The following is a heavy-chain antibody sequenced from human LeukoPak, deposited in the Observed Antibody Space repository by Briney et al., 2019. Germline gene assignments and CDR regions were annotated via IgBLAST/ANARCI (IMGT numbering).Heavy chain of an antibody. CDR1: GFTFSSYA. J-gene: IGHJ4*02. D-gene: IGHD6-19*01. V-gene: IGHV3-64*01. CDR2: ISSNGGST. CDR3: ARAEEQWLVWGVPDY. Sequence: PGGSPRLSCAASGFTFSSYAMHWVRQAPGKGLEYVSAISSNGGSTYYANSVKGRFTISRDNSKNTLYLQMGSLRAEDMAVYYCARAEEQWLVWGVPDYWGQGTLVTVSS.